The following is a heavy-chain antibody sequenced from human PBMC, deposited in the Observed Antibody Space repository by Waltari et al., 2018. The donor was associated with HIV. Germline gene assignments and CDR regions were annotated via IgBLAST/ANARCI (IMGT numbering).Heavy chain of an antibody. D-gene: IGHD5-12*01. CDR2: IKSHRDGGTS. J-gene: IGHJ3*01. CDR3: TTDVYDGSGGNAFDV. CDR1: GFDFTNAW. V-gene: IGHV3-15*01. Sequence: EVQLVESGGGLVKPGGSLRLSCAVSGFDFTNAWLNWVRQAPGKGVGWIGQIKSHRDGGTSDYAAPLKGRFSISRDDSQRTLFLQISSLMTEDTGVYYCTTDVYDGSGGNAFDVWGQGTMVTVSS.